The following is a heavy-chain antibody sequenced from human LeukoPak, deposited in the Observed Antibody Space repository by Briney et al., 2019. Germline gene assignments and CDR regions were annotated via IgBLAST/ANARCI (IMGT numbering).Heavy chain of an antibody. Sequence: GASVKVSCKASVYTFTSYGISWVRQAPGQRLEWMGWVSACTGNTNYAQKLQSRVTMTTDTSPSTAYMELRSLRSDDTVVYYCARDSMTMIEYSDYWGQGALVTVSS. CDR3: ARDSMTMIEYSDY. V-gene: IGHV1-18*01. J-gene: IGHJ4*02. CDR2: VSACTGNT. CDR1: VYTFTSYG. D-gene: IGHD3-22*01.